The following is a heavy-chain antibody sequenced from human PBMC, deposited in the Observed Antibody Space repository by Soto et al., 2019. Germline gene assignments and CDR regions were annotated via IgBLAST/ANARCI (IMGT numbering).Heavy chain of an antibody. J-gene: IGHJ4*02. CDR1: GFIFSGSW. CDR3: ARLPRLLGY. V-gene: IGHV3-7*01. D-gene: IGHD6-6*01. CDR2: INVDGRET. Sequence: PGGSLRLSCAASGFIFSGSWMNWVRQAPGKGLEWGAYINVDGRETNYVDSVKGRFTISRDNAKNSLYLQMNSLRAEDTAVYYFARLPRLLGYWGRGALVTVSS.